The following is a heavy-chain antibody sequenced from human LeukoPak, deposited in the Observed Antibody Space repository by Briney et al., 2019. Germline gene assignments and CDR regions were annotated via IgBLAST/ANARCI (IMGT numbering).Heavy chain of an antibody. CDR3: ARGRLLMWFDP. V-gene: IGHV4-34*01. CDR2: INHSGST. D-gene: IGHD3-16*01. CDR1: GGSFSGHS. J-gene: IGHJ5*02. Sequence: PSETLSLTCAVYGGSFSGHSWSWIRQPPGKGLEWIGEINHSGSTNYNPSLKSRVTISVDTSKKQFSLKLSSVTAADTAVYYCARGRLLMWFDPWGQGTLVTVSS.